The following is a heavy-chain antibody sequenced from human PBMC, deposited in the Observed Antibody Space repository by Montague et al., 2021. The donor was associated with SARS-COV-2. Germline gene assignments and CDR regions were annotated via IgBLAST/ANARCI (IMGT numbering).Heavy chain of an antibody. CDR3: AREFRIELWQTNWYFGL. Sequence: SETLSLTCSVSGGSISGHYWSWIRQPPGKGLEWIGNFDHSGDTKYNPSLKSRATISVGTSKNQFALRLHSVTAADTAVYYCAREFRIELWQTNWYFGLWGRGTLVTVSS. J-gene: IGHJ2*01. V-gene: IGHV4-59*11. CDR1: GGSISGHY. D-gene: IGHD3-16*01. CDR2: FDHSGDT.